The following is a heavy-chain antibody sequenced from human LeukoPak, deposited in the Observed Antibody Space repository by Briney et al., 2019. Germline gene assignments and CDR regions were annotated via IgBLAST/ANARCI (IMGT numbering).Heavy chain of an antibody. V-gene: IGHV1-2*02. J-gene: IGHJ4*02. CDR2: INLNSGGT. D-gene: IGHD3-9*01. CDR1: GYTFTDYY. CDR3: ARSPHILTGENFDY. Sequence: VASVKVSCKASGYTFTDYYMHWVRQAPGQGLEWMGWINLNSGGTNSAQKFQGRVTMTRDTSISTAYMELSRLRSGDTAVYYCARSPHILTGENFDYWGQGTLVTVSS.